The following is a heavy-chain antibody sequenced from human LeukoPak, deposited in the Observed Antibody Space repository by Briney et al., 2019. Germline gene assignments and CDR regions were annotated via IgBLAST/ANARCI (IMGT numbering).Heavy chain of an antibody. D-gene: IGHD3-16*02. V-gene: IGHV3-15*01. CDR1: GFIFSHAW. Sequence: GGSLRLSCTASGFIFSHAWMNWVRQAPGKGLQWLGRIRSGGAREYAAPAQGRFTISRDDSRNTVYLEINNLDTDDTAVYFCAVDTPVIDAQIDYWGQGTLVTVSS. J-gene: IGHJ4*02. CDR3: AVDTPVIDAQIDY. CDR2: IRSGGAR.